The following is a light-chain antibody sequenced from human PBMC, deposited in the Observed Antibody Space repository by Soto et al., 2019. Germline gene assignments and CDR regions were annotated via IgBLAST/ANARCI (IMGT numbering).Light chain of an antibody. CDR3: SSYTSSSTGGL. Sequence: QSALTQPASVSGSPGQSITISCSGTSSDVGGYDHVSWYQHHPGEAPKLMMYEVSYRPSGVSTRFSGSKSGNTASLTISGLQAEDEADYYCSSYTSSSTGGLFGGGTQLTVL. CDR2: EVS. J-gene: IGLJ2*01. V-gene: IGLV2-14*01. CDR1: SSDVGGYDH.